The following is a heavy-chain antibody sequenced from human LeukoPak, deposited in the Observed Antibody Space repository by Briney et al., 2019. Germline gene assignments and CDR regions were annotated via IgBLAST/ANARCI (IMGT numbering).Heavy chain of an antibody. CDR3: ARGANYYDRSGYYTGKSLDV. CDR2: IWYDGSNK. D-gene: IGHD3-22*01. CDR1: GFTFRSYG. Sequence: PGGSLRLSCAASGFTFRSYGMHWVRQAPGKGLEWVAVIWYDGSNKYYADSVKGRFTISRDNSKNTLYLQMNSLRAEDTAVYYCARGANYYDRSGYYTGKSLDVWGQGTTVVVSS. J-gene: IGHJ6*02. V-gene: IGHV3-33*01.